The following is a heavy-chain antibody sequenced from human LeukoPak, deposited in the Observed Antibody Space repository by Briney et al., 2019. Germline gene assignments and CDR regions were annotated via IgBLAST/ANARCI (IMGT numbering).Heavy chain of an antibody. D-gene: IGHD4-11*01. V-gene: IGHV3-23*01. J-gene: IGHJ4*02. Sequence: GGSLRLSCAASGFTFSSYSMSWVRQAPGKGLEWVSAISGSGGSTYYADSVKGRFTISRDNSKNTLYLQMNSLRAEDTAVYYCAKGVSGPVTGYFDYWGQGTLVTVSS. CDR2: ISGSGGST. CDR1: GFTFSSYS. CDR3: AKGVSGPVTGYFDY.